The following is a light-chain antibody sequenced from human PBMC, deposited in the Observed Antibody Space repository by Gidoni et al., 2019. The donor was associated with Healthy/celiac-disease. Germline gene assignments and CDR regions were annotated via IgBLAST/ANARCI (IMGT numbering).Light chain of an antibody. CDR2: AAS. CDR1: QSISSY. Sequence: DIQMTQSPSSLSASVGDRVCITCRASQSISSYLNWYQQKPGKAPKLLIYAASSLQSGVPSRFSGSGSGTDFTLTISSLQPEDFATYYCQQSSSTPRTFXQXTKLEIK. V-gene: IGKV1-39*01. CDR3: QQSSSTPRT. J-gene: IGKJ2*01.